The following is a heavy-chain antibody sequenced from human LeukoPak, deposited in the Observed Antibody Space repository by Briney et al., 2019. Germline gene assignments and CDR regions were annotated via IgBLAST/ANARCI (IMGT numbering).Heavy chain of an antibody. CDR3: ARAGAVVDNWFDP. V-gene: IGHV4-59*01. CDR1: GGSISSYY. D-gene: IGHD2-15*01. J-gene: IGHJ5*02. CDR2: IYYSGST. Sequence: SETLSLTCTVSGGSISSYYWSWIRQPPGKGLEWIGYIYYSGSTNYNPSLKSRVTISVDTSKNQFSLRLSSVTAADTAVYYCARAGAVVDNWFDPWGQGTLVTVSS.